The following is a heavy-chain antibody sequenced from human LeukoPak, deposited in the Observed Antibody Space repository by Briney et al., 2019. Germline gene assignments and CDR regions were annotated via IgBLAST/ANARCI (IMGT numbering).Heavy chain of an antibody. CDR2: IKQDGNAR. D-gene: IGHD6-13*01. V-gene: IGHV3-7*01. CDR1: GFTFSSYE. Sequence: PGGSLRLSCAASGFTFSSYEMNWVRQAPGKGLEWVANIKQDGNARDYVDSVRGRFTISRDNAKNSLYLQMNSLRAEDTAVYYCARDEGYISPTHFDYWGQGTLVTVSS. J-gene: IGHJ4*02. CDR3: ARDEGYISPTHFDY.